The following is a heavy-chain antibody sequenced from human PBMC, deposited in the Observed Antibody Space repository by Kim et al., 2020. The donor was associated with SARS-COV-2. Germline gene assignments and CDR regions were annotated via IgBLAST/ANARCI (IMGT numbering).Heavy chain of an antibody. CDR3: VKGSPRGDY. CDR2: ISGDGTET. V-gene: IGHV3-23*01. Sequence: GGSLRLSCAASGFTFAMYAMTWVRQPPGKGLEWVSFISGDGTETSYADSVKGRFTVSRDSAKNTLYLQMNSLRADDTAVYYCVKGSPRGDYWGQGTLVTVSS. J-gene: IGHJ4*02. CDR1: GFTFAMYA.